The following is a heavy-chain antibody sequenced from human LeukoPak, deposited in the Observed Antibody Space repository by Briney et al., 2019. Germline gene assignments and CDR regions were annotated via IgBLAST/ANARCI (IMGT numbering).Heavy chain of an antibody. CDR2: TSYDGSDE. J-gene: IGHJ4*02. CDR1: GFTFSSYA. CDR3: ARDPSVVVTAISFDY. V-gene: IGHV3-30-3*01. Sequence: GRSLRLSCAASGFTFSSYAMHWVRQAPGKGLEWVAVTSYDGSDEYYADSVKGRFTISRDNSKNTLYLQMNSLRPEDTAVYYCARDPSVVVTAISFDYWGQGTLVTVSS. D-gene: IGHD2-21*02.